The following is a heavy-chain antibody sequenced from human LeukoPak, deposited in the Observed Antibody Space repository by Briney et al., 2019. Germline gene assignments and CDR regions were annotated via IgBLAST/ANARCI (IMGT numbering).Heavy chain of an antibody. CDR2: IIPILGIA. Sequence: ASVKVSCKASGGTFSSYAISWVRQAPGQGLEWMGRIIPILGIANYAQKSQGRVTITADKSTSTAYMELRSLRSDDTAVYYCARVGGSRFDCWGQGTLVTVSS. CDR3: ARVGGSRFDC. J-gene: IGHJ4*02. D-gene: IGHD4-23*01. V-gene: IGHV1-69*04. CDR1: GGTFSSYA.